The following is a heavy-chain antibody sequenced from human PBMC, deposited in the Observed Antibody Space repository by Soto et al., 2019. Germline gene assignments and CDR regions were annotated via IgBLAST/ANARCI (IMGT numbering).Heavy chain of an antibody. Sequence: SETLSLTCTVSGGSISSGGYYWSWIRQHPGKGLEWIGYIYYSGSTYYNPSLKSRVTISVETSKNQFSLKLSSVTAADTAVYYCAREGLVPYNWFDPWGQGTLVTVSS. J-gene: IGHJ5*02. CDR1: GGSISSGGYY. CDR3: AREGLVPYNWFDP. CDR2: IYYSGST. D-gene: IGHD4-17*01. V-gene: IGHV4-31*03.